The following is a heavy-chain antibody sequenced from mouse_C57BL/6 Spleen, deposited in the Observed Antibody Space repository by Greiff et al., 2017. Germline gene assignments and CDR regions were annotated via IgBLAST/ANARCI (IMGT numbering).Heavy chain of an antibody. D-gene: IGHD3-1*01. CDR3: ARKGYVDAMDY. CDR2: IDPSDSYT. Sequence: VQLQQPGAELVKPGASVKLSCKASGYTFTSYWMQWVKQRPGQGLEWIGEIDPSDSYTNYNQKFKGKATLTVDTSSSTAYMQLSSLTSEDSAVYYCARKGYVDAMDYWGQGTSVTVSS. J-gene: IGHJ4*01. CDR1: GYTFTSYW. V-gene: IGHV1-50*01.